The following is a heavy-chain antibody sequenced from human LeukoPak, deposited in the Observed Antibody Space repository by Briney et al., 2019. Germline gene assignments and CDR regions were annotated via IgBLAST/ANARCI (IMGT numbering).Heavy chain of an antibody. CDR3: ARDIVATSDDAFDI. Sequence: ASVKVSCKASGGTFSSYAISWVRQAPGQGLEWMGRIIPILDIANYAQKFQGRLTITADKSTSTAYMELSSLRSEDTAVYYCARDIVATSDDAFDIWGQGTMVTVSS. V-gene: IGHV1-69*04. CDR2: IIPILDIA. CDR1: GGTFSSYA. J-gene: IGHJ3*02. D-gene: IGHD5-12*01.